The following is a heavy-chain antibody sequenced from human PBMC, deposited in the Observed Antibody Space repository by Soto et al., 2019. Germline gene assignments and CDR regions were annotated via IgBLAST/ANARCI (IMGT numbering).Heavy chain of an antibody. J-gene: IGHJ2*01. CDR2: IWYDGSNK. CDR1: GFTFSSYG. Sequence: GGSLRLSCAASGFTFSSYGMHGVRQAPGKGLEWVAVIWYDGSNKYYADFVKGRFTISRDNSKNTLYLQMNSLRAEDTAVYYCAREGAGYWYFDLWGRGTLVTVSS. CDR3: AREGAGYWYFDL. V-gene: IGHV3-33*01. D-gene: IGHD3-16*01.